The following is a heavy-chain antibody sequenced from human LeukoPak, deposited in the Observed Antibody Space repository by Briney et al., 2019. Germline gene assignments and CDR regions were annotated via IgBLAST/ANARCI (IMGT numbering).Heavy chain of an antibody. CDR3: AKDRCSSTSCYSDSNRFDP. CDR1: GFTFSSYA. V-gene: IGHV3-23*01. D-gene: IGHD2-2*01. CDR2: ISGSGGST. J-gene: IGHJ5*02. Sequence: GGSLRLSCAASGFTFSSYAMSWVRQAPGKGLEWVSAISGSGGSTYYADSVKGRFTISRDNSKNTLYLQMNSLRAEDTAVYYGAKDRCSSTSCYSDSNRFDPWGQGTLVTVSS.